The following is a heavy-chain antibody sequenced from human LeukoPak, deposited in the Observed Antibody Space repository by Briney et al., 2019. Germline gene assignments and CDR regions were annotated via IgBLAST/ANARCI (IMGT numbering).Heavy chain of an antibody. CDR2: ITNSGNSK. J-gene: IGHJ6*02. CDR3: ARDPGVGGYNYGYYYYYGMDV. Sequence: GGSLRLSCAASEFTFSSYSMNWVRQAPGKGLEWVSYITNSGNSKSYADSVKGRFTISRDNSKNTLYLQMNSLRAEDTAVYYCARDPGVGGYNYGYYYYYGMDVWGQGTTVTVSS. V-gene: IGHV3-48*01. CDR1: EFTFSSYS. D-gene: IGHD5-18*01.